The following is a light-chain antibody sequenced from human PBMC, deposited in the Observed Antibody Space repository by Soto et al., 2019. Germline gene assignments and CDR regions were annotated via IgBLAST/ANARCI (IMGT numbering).Light chain of an antibody. CDR3: QQYYSYPPWT. Sequence: AIRMTQSPSSLSASTGDRVTITCRASQGISSYLAWYQQKPGKAPKLLIYAASTLQSGVPSRFSGSGSGTDFTLTISCLQSEDFANYYGQQYYSYPPWTFGQGTKVDIK. V-gene: IGKV1-8*01. J-gene: IGKJ1*01. CDR1: QGISSY. CDR2: AAS.